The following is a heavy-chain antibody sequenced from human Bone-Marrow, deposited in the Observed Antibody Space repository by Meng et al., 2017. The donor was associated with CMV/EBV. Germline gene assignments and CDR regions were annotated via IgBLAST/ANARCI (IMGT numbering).Heavy chain of an antibody. V-gene: IGHV4-34*01. CDR1: GGSFSGYY. CDR3: AADSGSYPGSDY. CDR2: INHSGST. J-gene: IGHJ4*02. Sequence: SETLSLTCAVYGGSFSGYYWSWIRQPPGKGLEWIGEINHSGSTNYNPSLKSRVTISVDTSKNQFSLKLSSVTAADTAVYYCAADSGSYPGSDYWGQGTLVTVSS. D-gene: IGHD1-26*01.